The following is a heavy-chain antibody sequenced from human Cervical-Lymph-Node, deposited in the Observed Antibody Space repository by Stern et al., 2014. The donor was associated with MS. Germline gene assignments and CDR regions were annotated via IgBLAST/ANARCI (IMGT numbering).Heavy chain of an antibody. J-gene: IGHJ4*02. CDR3: ARVKPAAILDY. Sequence: VQLLESGSELKKPGASVKVSCKASGYTFTRNAMNWVRQAPGQRLEWLGWINTNTGNTTHAQGLTGRFVFSLDTSVSTAYLQISSLKAEDTAIYYCARVKPAAILDYWGQGTLVTVSS. CDR1: GYTFTRNA. D-gene: IGHD2-2*01. V-gene: IGHV7-4-1*02. CDR2: INTNTGNT.